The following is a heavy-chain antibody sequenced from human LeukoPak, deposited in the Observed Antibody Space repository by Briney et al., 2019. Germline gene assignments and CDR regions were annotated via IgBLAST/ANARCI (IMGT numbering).Heavy chain of an antibody. CDR3: ARGRSITLLRGVAMSDGFDI. J-gene: IGHJ3*02. V-gene: IGHV3-21*01. D-gene: IGHD3-10*01. CDR2: IDTSTSYI. Sequence: GGSLRLSCAASGFAFSTYSMNWVRQAPGKGLEWVSFIDTSTSYIYYGDSVKGRFTISRDNAKNSLYLQMNGLRAEDTAVYYCARGRSITLLRGVAMSDGFDIWGQGAMVTVSS. CDR1: GFAFSTYS.